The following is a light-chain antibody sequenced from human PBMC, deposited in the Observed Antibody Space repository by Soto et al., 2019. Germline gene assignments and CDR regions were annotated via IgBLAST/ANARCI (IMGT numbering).Light chain of an antibody. J-gene: IGKJ1*01. CDR3: QQYNSYSPWT. CDR2: KAS. CDR1: QSISSW. V-gene: IGKV1-5*03. Sequence: IQMTQSPATLAASLGDRVTITCRASQSISSWLAWYQQKPGKAPKLLIYKASTLKSGVPSRFSGSGSGTEFTLTISSLQHEDFANHYCQQYNSYSPWTFGQGTKVDIK.